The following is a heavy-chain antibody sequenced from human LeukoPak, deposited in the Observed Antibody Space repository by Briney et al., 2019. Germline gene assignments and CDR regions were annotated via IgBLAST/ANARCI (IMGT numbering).Heavy chain of an antibody. CDR1: GITFSDYY. CDR2: ISSSGSSI. V-gene: IGHV3-11*04. CDR3: ARAPKYCSGGNCYRFDY. Sequence: GGSLRLSCAASGITFSDYYMSWIRQAPGKGLEWVSHISSSGSSIYYADSVKGRFAISRDNAKNSLYLQMNSLRAEDTAVYYCARAPKYCSGGNCYRFDYWGQGTLVTVSS. D-gene: IGHD2-15*01. J-gene: IGHJ4*02.